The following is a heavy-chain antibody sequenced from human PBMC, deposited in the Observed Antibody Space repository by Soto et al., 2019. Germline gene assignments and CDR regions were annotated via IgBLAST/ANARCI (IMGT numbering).Heavy chain of an antibody. CDR2: IYYSGST. Sequence: SETLSLTCTVSGGSISSYYWSWIRQPPGKGLEWIGYIYYSGSTNYNPSLKSRVTISVDTSKNQFSLKLSSVTAADTAVYYCARRYGASFDYWGQGTQVTVSS. CDR3: ARRYGASFDY. J-gene: IGHJ4*02. D-gene: IGHD4-17*01. V-gene: IGHV4-59*01. CDR1: GGSISSYY.